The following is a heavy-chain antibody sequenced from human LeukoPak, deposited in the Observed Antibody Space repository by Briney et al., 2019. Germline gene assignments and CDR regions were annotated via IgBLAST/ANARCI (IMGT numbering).Heavy chain of an antibody. V-gene: IGHV4-59*01. CDR2: IYYSGSA. D-gene: IGHD3-10*01. CDR1: GGSISDYY. CDR3: AGSRGWFDP. Sequence: PSETLSLTCTVSGGSISDYYWSWIRQPPGKGLEWIGYIYYSGSANYDPSLKSRVTISVDTSKNQFSLNLTSVTAADTAVYHCAGSRGWFDPWGQGTLVTVSS. J-gene: IGHJ5*02.